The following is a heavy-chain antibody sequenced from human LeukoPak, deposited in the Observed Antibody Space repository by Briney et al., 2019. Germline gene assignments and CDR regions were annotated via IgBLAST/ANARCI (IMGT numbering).Heavy chain of an antibody. D-gene: IGHD3-10*01. CDR1: GGSISNYY. Sequence: SETLSLTCTVSGGSISNYYWSWIRQPAGKGLEWIGRIYSDGRTNYDLSLSSRLAMSVDTSKNQFSLKLSSLTAADTAVYYCARDLSSRGVISLDYWGQGTLVTVSS. CDR3: ARDLSSRGVISLDY. CDR2: IYSDGRT. J-gene: IGHJ4*02. V-gene: IGHV4-4*07.